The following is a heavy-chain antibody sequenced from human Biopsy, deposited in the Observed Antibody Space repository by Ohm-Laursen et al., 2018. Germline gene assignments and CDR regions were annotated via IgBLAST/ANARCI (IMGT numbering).Heavy chain of an antibody. CDR2: IDYRGST. Sequence: GTLSLTCTVSSGSISSYCWSWIRQPPGKGLEWIGYIDYRGSTKYNPSLRSRVTMSIDTSRNQFSLKLSSVTAADTAVYYCATTTMDTSGWFGNYFDSWGQGTLVTVSA. D-gene: IGHD6-19*01. V-gene: IGHV4-59*08. J-gene: IGHJ4*02. CDR1: SGSISSYC. CDR3: ATTTMDTSGWFGNYFDS.